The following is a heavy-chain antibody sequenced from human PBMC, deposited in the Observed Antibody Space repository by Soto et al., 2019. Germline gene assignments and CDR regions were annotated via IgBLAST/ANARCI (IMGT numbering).Heavy chain of an antibody. CDR1: GFTFSSYA. CDR3: VKESDYGDYLFDY. J-gene: IGHJ4*02. V-gene: IGHV3-64D*06. D-gene: IGHD4-17*01. CDR2: ISSNGGST. Sequence: PGGSLRLSCSASGFTFSSYAMHWVRQAPGKGLEYVSAISSNGGSTYYADSVKGRFTISRDNSKNTLYLQMSSLRAEDTAVYYRVKESDYGDYLFDYWGQGTLVTVSS.